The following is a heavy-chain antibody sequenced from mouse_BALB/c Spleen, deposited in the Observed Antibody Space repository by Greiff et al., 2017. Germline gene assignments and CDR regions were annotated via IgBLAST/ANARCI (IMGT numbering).Heavy chain of an antibody. D-gene: IGHD2-1*01. CDR1: GYTFSSYW. V-gene: IGHV1-9*01. CDR3: ARTGDGTGGFTY. Sequence: LQESGAELMKPGASVKMSCKATGYTFSSYWIDWVNQRPGHGLEWIGEILPGSGSTNYNEKFKAKATFTADTSSNTAYMQLSSLTSEDSAVYYCARTGDGTGGFTYWGQGTLVTVSA. CDR2: ILPGSGST. J-gene: IGHJ3*01.